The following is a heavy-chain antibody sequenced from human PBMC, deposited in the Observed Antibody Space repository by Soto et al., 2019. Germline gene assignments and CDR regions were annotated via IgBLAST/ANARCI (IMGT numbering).Heavy chain of an antibody. J-gene: IGHJ4*02. CDR1: GFTFSSHA. D-gene: IGHD6-13*01. Sequence: QVQLVESGGGVVQPGRSLRLSCAASGFTFSSHAMHWVRQAPGKGLEWVTVVSNDGSHKYYTDSVKGRFSISRDNSKSTLYLQMNSLGTDDTAVYYCAKDGGAGSVDYWGRGTLVTVSS. V-gene: IGHV3-30*18. CDR3: AKDGGAGSVDY. CDR2: VSNDGSHK.